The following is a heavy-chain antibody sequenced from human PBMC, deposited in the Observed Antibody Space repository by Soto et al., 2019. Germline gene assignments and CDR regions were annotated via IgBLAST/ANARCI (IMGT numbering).Heavy chain of an antibody. CDR1: GASISSSE. Sequence: LTGTGSGASISSSEWSCSRQSPERGLEWIAYVYHTGATNYNPSLKSRVTISLDTSKGQFSLNLTSLTTADTAVYFCARGGNRYSNVASGVGGFDIWGQRPLVTVPS. D-gene: IGHD5-12*01. V-gene: IGHV4-59*01. CDR2: VYHTGAT. J-gene: IGHJ4*02. CDR3: ARGGNRYSNVASGVGGFDI.